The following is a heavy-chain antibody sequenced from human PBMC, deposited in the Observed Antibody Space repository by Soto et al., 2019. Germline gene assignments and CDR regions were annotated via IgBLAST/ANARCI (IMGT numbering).Heavy chain of an antibody. V-gene: IGHV4-34*01. Sequence: QVQLQQWGAGLLKPSETLSLTCAVYGGSFSGYYWSWIRQPPGKGLEWIGEINHSGSTNYNPSLNSRVTISVDTSKNQFSLKLSSVTAADTAVYYCARVQQWLVRGGFDYWGQGTLVTVSS. CDR3: ARVQQWLVRGGFDY. J-gene: IGHJ4*02. D-gene: IGHD6-19*01. CDR2: INHSGST. CDR1: GGSFSGYY.